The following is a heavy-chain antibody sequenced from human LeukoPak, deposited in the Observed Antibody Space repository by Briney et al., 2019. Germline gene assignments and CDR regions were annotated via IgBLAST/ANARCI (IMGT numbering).Heavy chain of an antibody. D-gene: IGHD5-18*01. CDR3: ARGGLYVNTAMIRHWYFNI. CDR1: WFTVSSNY. Sequence: GGSLRLSCAASWFTVSSNYMSWVRQAPGKGLELGPVIYSGCSIFYADCVKGRFTISRDTSKNTLYLQMNRLRTEDTAVYYCARGGLYVNTAMIRHWYFNIWGRGTLVAVSS. J-gene: IGHJ2*01. V-gene: IGHV3-53*01. CDR2: IYSGCSI.